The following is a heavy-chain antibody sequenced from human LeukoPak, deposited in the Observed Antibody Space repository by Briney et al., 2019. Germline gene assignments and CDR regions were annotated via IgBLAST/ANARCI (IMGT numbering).Heavy chain of an antibody. V-gene: IGHV4-30-4*01. CDR3: ARALYSSSLGDYFDY. J-gene: IGHJ4*02. D-gene: IGHD6-6*01. CDR1: GGSISSGDYY. Sequence: SETLSLTCTVSGGSISSGDYYWRWIRQPPGKGLEWIGYIYYSGSTYYNPSLKSRVTISVDTSKNQFSLKLSSVTAADTAVYYCARALYSSSLGDYFDYWGQGTLVTVSS. CDR2: IYYSGST.